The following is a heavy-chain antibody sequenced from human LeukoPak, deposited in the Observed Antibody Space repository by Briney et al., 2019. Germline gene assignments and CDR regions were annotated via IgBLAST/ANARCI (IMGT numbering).Heavy chain of an antibody. D-gene: IGHD5-24*01. J-gene: IGHJ4*02. CDR2: TSYDGNNQ. CDR1: GFTFSNSV. V-gene: IGHV3-30*04. CDR3: ARPPNYYYFDS. Sequence: PGRSLRLSCSTAGFTFSNSVIHWVRQAPGKGLEWVAVTSYDGNNQYYADSVKGRCTISRDDSKNTVYLQMNSLRPDDTAVYYCARPPNYYYFDSWGQGTLVTVSS.